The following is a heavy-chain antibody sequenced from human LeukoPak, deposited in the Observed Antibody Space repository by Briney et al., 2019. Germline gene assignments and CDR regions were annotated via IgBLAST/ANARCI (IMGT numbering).Heavy chain of an antibody. D-gene: IGHD3-10*01. V-gene: IGHV3-23*01. CDR3: AKERDTVLLWFGELSPFDY. CDR2: ISGSGGST. J-gene: IGHJ4*02. Sequence: PGGSLRLSCAASGFTFSSYAMSWVRQAPGKGLEWVSAISGSGGSTYYVDSVKGRFTISRDNSKNTLYLQMNSLRAEDTAVYYCAKERDTVLLWFGELSPFDYWGQGTLVTVSS. CDR1: GFTFSSYA.